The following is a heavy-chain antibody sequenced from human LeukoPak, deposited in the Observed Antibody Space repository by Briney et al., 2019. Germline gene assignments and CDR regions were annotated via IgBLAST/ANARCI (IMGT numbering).Heavy chain of an antibody. CDR1: GFTFSDYY. D-gene: IGHD5-18*01. J-gene: IGHJ4*02. V-gene: IGHV3-11*04. Sequence: GGSLRLSCAASGFTFSDYYMSWIRQAPGKGLEWVSYISTGGSTIYYADSVKGRFTISRDNAKNSLYLQMNSLRAEDTAVYYCARDSDYSYEDYWGQGTLLTVSS. CDR2: ISTGGSTI. CDR3: ARDSDYSYEDY.